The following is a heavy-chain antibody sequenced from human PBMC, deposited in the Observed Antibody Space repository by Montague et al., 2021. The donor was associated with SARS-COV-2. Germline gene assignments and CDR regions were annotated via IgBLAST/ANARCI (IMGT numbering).Heavy chain of an antibody. CDR3: ARQITMVREPFDS. V-gene: IGHV4-59*08. D-gene: IGHD3-10*01. J-gene: IGHJ4*02. CDR2: IYYYGSV. Sequence: SETLSLTCTVAGDSISRSYWNWIRQSPGKGLEWIGNIYYYGSVNYNPSLKSRLSMLLDTSKNQLSLTLTSVTAADTATYYCARQITMVREPFDSWGQGTLVLVSS. CDR1: GDSISRSY.